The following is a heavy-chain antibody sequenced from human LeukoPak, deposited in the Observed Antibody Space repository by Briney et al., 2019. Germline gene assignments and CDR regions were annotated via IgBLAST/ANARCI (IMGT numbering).Heavy chain of an antibody. V-gene: IGHV4-34*01. J-gene: IGHJ6*02. Sequence: SETLSLTCAVYGGSFSGYYWSWIRQPPGKGLEWIGEINHSGSTNYSPSLKSRVTISVDTSKNQFSLKLSSVTAADTAVYYCARGVAARPDYYYYGMDVWGQGTTVTVSS. CDR3: ARGVAARPDYYYYGMDV. D-gene: IGHD6-6*01. CDR2: INHSGST. CDR1: GGSFSGYY.